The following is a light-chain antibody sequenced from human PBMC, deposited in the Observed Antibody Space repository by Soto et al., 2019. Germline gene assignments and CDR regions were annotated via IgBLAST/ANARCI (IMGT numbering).Light chain of an antibody. CDR1: QSVSTN. CDR2: GAS. Sequence: VMTQSPDTLSLSPGERATLSCRASQSVSTNLAWYQQRPGQAPRLLIYGASARATGVPARFSGSGSGTEFTLTISSLQSEDFAIYYCHQYNNWRTFGQGTRLEIK. V-gene: IGKV3-15*01. CDR3: HQYNNWRT. J-gene: IGKJ5*01.